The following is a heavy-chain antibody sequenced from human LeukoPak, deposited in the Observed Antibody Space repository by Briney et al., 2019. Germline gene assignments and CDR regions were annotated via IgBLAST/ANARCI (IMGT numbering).Heavy chain of an antibody. CDR1: GFTFSSYA. D-gene: IGHD6-25*01. V-gene: IGHV3-64*01. CDR2: ISSNGGST. Sequence: GGSLRFSCAASGFTFSSYAMHWVRQAPGKGLEYVSAISSNGGSTYYANSVKGRFTISRDNSKNTLYLQMGSLRAEDMAVYYCARPSSGDAFDIWGQGTMVTVSS. J-gene: IGHJ3*02. CDR3: ARPSSGDAFDI.